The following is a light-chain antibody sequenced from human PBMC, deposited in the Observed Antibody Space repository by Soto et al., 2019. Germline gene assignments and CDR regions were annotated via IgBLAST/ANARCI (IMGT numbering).Light chain of an antibody. J-gene: IGKJ4*01. V-gene: IGKV1-17*03. CDR3: LQQHSYPLT. CDR2: AAS. CDR1: QGIGNY. Sequence: DIQMTQSPSAMAASVGDRVTITCRATQGIGNYLAWFQQKPWKVPHRLIYAASSLQSGVPSRFSGSGFGTELTFAIRSLRPEDFATYYCLQQHSYPLTFRGGTKVQIQ.